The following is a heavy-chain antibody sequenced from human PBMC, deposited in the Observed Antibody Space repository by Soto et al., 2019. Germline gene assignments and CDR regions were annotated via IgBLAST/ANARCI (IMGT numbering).Heavy chain of an antibody. V-gene: IGHV3-33*01. CDR1: GFTFSSYG. D-gene: IGHD2-15*01. CDR2: IWYDGSNK. J-gene: IGHJ6*02. Sequence: GGSLRLSCAASGFTFSSYGMHWVRQAPGKGLEWVAVIWYDGSNKYYADSVKGRFTISRDNSKNTLYLQMNSLRAEDTAVYYCARDLSDIVVVVAALEYGMDVWGQVTMVTVSS. CDR3: ARDLSDIVVVVAALEYGMDV.